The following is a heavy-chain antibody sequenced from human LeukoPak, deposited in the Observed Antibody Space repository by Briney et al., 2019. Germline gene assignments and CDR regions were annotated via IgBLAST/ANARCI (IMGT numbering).Heavy chain of an antibody. CDR1: GGSISSGDYY. CDR3: ARVSSSWCFDY. J-gene: IGHJ4*02. CDR2: IYYSGST. D-gene: IGHD6-13*01. Sequence: TSETLSLTCTVSGGSISSGDYYWSWIRQPPGKGLGWIGYIYYSGSTYYNPSLKSRVTISVDTSKNQFSLKLSSVTAADTAVYYCARVSSSWCFDYWGQGTLVTVSS. V-gene: IGHV4-30-4*01.